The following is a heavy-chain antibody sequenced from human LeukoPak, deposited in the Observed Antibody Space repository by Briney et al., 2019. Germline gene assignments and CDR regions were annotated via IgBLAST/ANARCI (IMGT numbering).Heavy chain of an antibody. CDR2: IYHSGST. J-gene: IGHJ6*03. Sequence: SETLSLTCTVSGYSISSGYYWGWIRQPPGKGLEWIGSIYHSGSTYYNPSLKSRVTISVATSKNQFSLKLSSVTAADTAVYYCASPGYCSSTSCYYYYMDVWGKGTTVTVSS. D-gene: IGHD2-2*01. V-gene: IGHV4-38-2*02. CDR1: GYSISSGYY. CDR3: ASPGYCSSTSCYYYYMDV.